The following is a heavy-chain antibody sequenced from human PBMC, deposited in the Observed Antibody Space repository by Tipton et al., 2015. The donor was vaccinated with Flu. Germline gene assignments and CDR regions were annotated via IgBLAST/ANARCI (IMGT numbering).Heavy chain of an antibody. J-gene: IGHJ6*03. CDR2: IYTSGST. Sequence: GLVKPSETLSLTCTVSGGSISSYYWSWIRQPAGKGLEWIGRIYTSGSTNYNPSLKSRVTMSVDTSKNQFSLKLSSVTAADTAVYYCARGSGDYDFWSGSFHDYYYMDVWGKGTTVTVSS. CDR1: GGSISSYY. CDR3: ARGSGDYDFWSGSFHDYYYMDV. V-gene: IGHV4-4*07. D-gene: IGHD3-3*01.